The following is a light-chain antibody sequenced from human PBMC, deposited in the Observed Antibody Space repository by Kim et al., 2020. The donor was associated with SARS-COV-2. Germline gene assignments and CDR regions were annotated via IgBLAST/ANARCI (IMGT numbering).Light chain of an antibody. CDR3: QQSNNYPYT. J-gene: IGKJ1*01. CDR2: AAS. V-gene: IGKV1-16*02. CDR1: QNIEKY. Sequence: DIQMTQSPSSLSASVGDRVTITCRASQNIEKYLAWFQQKPGKAPKHLIYAASDMETGVPSKFSGSESGTDFTLTISSLQPEDSATYYCQQSNNYPYTFGQGTKVDIK.